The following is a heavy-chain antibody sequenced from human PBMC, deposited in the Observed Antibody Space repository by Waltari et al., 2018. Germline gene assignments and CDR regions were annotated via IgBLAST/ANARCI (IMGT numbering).Heavy chain of an antibody. CDR2: ISFSGNS. V-gene: IGHV4-59*01. D-gene: IGHD3-16*01. J-gene: IGHJ5*02. Sequence: QVQLQESGPGLVKPSETLTLTCSVSGDSINNYLWNWIRQPPGKGLEGIGYISFSGNSNYNPSLKSRVTISAYTSNNHFSLKLGSVTAADTAVYYCARERGDSLWGRGNYFDPWGQGTLVTVSS. CDR1: GDSINNYL. CDR3: ARERGDSLWGRGNYFDP.